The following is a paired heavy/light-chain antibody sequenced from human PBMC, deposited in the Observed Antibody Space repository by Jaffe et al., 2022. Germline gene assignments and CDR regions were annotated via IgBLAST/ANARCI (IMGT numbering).Heavy chain of an antibody. V-gene: IGHV4-39*01. J-gene: IGHJ3*02. CDR2: INFSGIT. CDR3: ARYRWVATIQDAFDI. D-gene: IGHD5-12*01. CDR1: GASISRSSYY. Sequence: QLQLQESGPGLVKPPETLSLTCSVSGASISRSSYYWAWIRQPPGKGLEWIGSINFSGITYYNPSLKTRVTISIDTSKNQFSLKLRSVTAADTAVYYCARYRWVATIQDAFDIWGQGTMVTVSS.
Light chain of an antibody. CDR2: GAS. CDR1: QSVSSSY. Sequence: EIVLTQSPGTLSLSPGERATLSCRTSQSVSSSYLAWYQQKPGQAPRLLIYGASSRASDIPDRFSGFGSGTDFTLTISRLEPEDFAVYYCQHCGTSPLTFGQGTKVEIK. V-gene: IGKV3-20*01. CDR3: QHCGTSPLT. J-gene: IGKJ1*01.